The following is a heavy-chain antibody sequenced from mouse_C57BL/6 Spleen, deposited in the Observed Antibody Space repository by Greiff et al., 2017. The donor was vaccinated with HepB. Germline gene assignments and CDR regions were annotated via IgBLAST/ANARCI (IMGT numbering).Heavy chain of an antibody. Sequence: EVNLVESGGDLVKPGGSLKLSCAASGFTFSSYGMSWVRQTPDKRLEWVATISSGGSYTYYPDSVKGRFTISRDNAKNTLYLQMSSLKSEDTAMYYCARQGVYDLDYWRQGTTLTVSS. J-gene: IGHJ2*01. D-gene: IGHD2-3*01. CDR2: ISSGGSYT. CDR3: ARQGVYDLDY. CDR1: GFTFSSYG. V-gene: IGHV5-6*01.